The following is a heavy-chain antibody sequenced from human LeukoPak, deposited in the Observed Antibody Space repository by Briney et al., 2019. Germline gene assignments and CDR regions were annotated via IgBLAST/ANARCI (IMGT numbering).Heavy chain of an antibody. V-gene: IGHV3-30*02. Sequence: GGSLRLSCAASGFTFSSYGMHWVRQAPGKGLEWVAVIWYDGSNKYYADSVKGRFTISRDNSKNTLYLQMNSPRAEDTAVYYCAKTYYGSGSPDYWGQGTLVTVSS. CDR1: GFTFSSYG. D-gene: IGHD3-10*01. J-gene: IGHJ4*02. CDR2: IWYDGSNK. CDR3: AKTYYGSGSPDY.